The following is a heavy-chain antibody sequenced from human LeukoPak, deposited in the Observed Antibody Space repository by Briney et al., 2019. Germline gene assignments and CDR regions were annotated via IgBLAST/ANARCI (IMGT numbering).Heavy chain of an antibody. CDR1: GGSLSNYY. Sequence: TPETLSPTCAVYGGSLSNYYWSWVRQPPGKGLEWIGEITHSGRTNYNPSLKSRVTISLDTSKNQFSLRLTSVAAADTAVYYCAPIFGECSDFAYWGQGTLVTVSS. CDR2: ITHSGRT. V-gene: IGHV4-34*01. D-gene: IGHD3-10*02. J-gene: IGHJ4*02. CDR3: APIFGECSDFAY.